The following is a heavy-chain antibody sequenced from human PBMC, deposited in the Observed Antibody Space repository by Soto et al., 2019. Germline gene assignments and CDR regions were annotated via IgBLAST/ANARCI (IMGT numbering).Heavy chain of an antibody. CDR1: GDSVSSNSAA. CDR2: TYYRSKWYN. J-gene: IGHJ6*02. D-gene: IGHD1-1*01. CDR3: ARDLTGTTGNYYYYGMDV. V-gene: IGHV6-1*01. Sequence: PSPTLSLTCAISGDSVSSNSAAWNWIRQSPSRGLEWLGRTYYRSKWYNDYAVSVKSRITINPDTSKNQFSLQLNSVTPEDTAVYYCARDLTGTTGNYYYYGMDVWGQGTTVTVSS.